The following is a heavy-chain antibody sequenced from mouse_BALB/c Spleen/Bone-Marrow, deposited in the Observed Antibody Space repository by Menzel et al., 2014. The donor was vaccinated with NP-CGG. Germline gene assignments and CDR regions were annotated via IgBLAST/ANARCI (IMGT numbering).Heavy chain of an antibody. V-gene: IGHV7-3*02. CDR3: ARDRGLTYFDY. Sequence: EVQLVESGGGLVQPGGSLRLSCTTSGFNFTDYYMSWVRQPPGKALEWLGFIRDKANGYTTEYSASVKGRFTISRDNSQSILYLQMNTLRAEDSATYYCARDRGLTYFDYWGQGTTLTVSS. D-gene: IGHD2-4*01. J-gene: IGHJ2*01. CDR2: IRDKANGYTT. CDR1: GFNFTDYY.